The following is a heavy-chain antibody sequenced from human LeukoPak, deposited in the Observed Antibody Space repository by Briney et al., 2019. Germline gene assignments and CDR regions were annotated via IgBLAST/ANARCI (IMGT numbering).Heavy chain of an antibody. D-gene: IGHD1-26*01. CDR2: INPNSGGT. CDR3: AKVTGGYGMDV. Sequence: GASVKVSCKASGYTFTGYYMHWVRQAPGQGLEWMGWINPNSGGTNYAQKFQGRVTATTDTSASTAYLELRSLRSDDTAVYYCAKVTGGYGMDVWGQGTTVTVSS. V-gene: IGHV1-2*02. J-gene: IGHJ6*02. CDR1: GYTFTGYY.